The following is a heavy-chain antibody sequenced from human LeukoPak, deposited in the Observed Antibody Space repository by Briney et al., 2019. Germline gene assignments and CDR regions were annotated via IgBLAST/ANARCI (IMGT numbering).Heavy chain of an antibody. CDR3: ARGWELLQVDY. Sequence: PGGSLRLSCAASGFTFSSYAMHWVRQAPGKGLEYVSAISSNGGSTYYANSVKGRFTISRDNSKNTLYLQMGSLRAEDMAVYYCARGWELLQVDYWGQGTLVTVSS. V-gene: IGHV3-64*01. CDR1: GFTFSSYA. CDR2: ISSNGGST. J-gene: IGHJ4*02. D-gene: IGHD1-26*01.